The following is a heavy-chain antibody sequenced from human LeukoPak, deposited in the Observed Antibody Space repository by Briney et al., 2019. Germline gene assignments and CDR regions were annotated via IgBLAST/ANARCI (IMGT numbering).Heavy chain of an antibody. D-gene: IGHD1-26*01. CDR3: AKDYSGSYYGLYYFDY. V-gene: IGHV3-23*01. CDR2: ISGSGGST. J-gene: IGHJ4*02. CDR1: GFTFSSYA. Sequence: GGSLRLSCAASGFTFSSYAMSWVRQAPGKGLEWVSAISGSGGSTYYADSVKGRFTISRDNSKNTLYLQMNSLRAEDTAVYYCAKDYSGSYYGLYYFDYWGQGTLVTVSS.